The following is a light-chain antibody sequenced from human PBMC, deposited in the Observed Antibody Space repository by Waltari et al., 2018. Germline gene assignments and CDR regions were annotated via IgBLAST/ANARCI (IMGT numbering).Light chain of an antibody. J-gene: IGLJ1*01. CDR3: CSYGGSYTYV. CDR1: SSAVAGYNY. Sequence: QSALTQPRSVSGSPGQSVTISCTGSSSAVAGYNYVSWYQQHPDQAPKLMIYDVTKRTSGLPDRFSASKSGNTASLTISGLQAEDEADYYCCSYGGSYTYVFGTGTKVTVL. V-gene: IGLV2-11*01. CDR2: DVT.